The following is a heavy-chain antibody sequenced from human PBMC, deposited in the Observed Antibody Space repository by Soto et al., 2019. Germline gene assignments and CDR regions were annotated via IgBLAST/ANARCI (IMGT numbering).Heavy chain of an antibody. D-gene: IGHD3-9*01. CDR2: ISSSGSTI. V-gene: IGHV3-11*01. CDR3: AREGVLRYFDWSGGYSYYYMDV. J-gene: IGHJ6*03. CDR1: GFTFSDYY. Sequence: VGSLRLSCAASGFTFSDYYMSWIRQAPGKGLEWVSYISSSGSTIYYADSVKGRFTISRDNAKNSLYLQMNSLRAEDTAVYYCAREGVLRYFDWSGGYSYYYMDVWGKGTTVTVSS.